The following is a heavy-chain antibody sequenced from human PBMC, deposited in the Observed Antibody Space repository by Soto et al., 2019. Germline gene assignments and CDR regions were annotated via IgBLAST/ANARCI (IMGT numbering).Heavy chain of an antibody. CDR2: ISYDGSNK. Sequence: GGSLRLSCAASGFTFSSYGMHWVRQPPGKGLEWVAVISYDGSNKYYADSVKGRFTISRDNSKNTLYLQMNSLRAEDTAVYYCAKVHRDGYNYYYFDYWGQGTLVTVSS. CDR1: GFTFSSYG. V-gene: IGHV3-30*18. D-gene: IGHD1-1*01. J-gene: IGHJ4*02. CDR3: AKVHRDGYNYYYFDY.